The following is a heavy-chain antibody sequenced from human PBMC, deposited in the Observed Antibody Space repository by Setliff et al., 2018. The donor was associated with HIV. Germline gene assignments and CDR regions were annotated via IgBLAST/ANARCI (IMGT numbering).Heavy chain of an antibody. CDR1: GFTFSSYA. D-gene: IGHD3-3*01. CDR2: ISGSGGST. Sequence: PGGSLRLSCAASGFTFSSYAMSWVRQAPGKGREWVSAISGSGGSTYYADSVKGRFTISRDNNKNTLYLQMNSLSPEDTAVYYCARTAGGGFLTNYYYMDVWGKGTTVTVSS. CDR3: ARTAGGGFLTNYYYMDV. J-gene: IGHJ6*03. V-gene: IGHV3-23*01.